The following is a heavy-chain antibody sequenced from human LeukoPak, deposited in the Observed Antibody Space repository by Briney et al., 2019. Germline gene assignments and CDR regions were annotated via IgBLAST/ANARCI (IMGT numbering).Heavy chain of an antibody. CDR3: AREVYGDTSFDY. CDR2: INPNSGDT. Sequence: ASVKVSCKTSGYSFSDNYMHWVRQAPGQGLEWMGRINPNSGDTNYVQKVQGRVTMTRDTSISTVYLELSRLRADDTAVYYCAREVYGDTSFDYWGQGTLATVSS. J-gene: IGHJ4*02. V-gene: IGHV1-2*02. CDR1: GYSFSDNY. D-gene: IGHD4-17*01.